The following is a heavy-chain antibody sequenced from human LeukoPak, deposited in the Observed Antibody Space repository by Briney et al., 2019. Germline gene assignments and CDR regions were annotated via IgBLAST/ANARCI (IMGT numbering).Heavy chain of an antibody. V-gene: IGHV4-34*01. J-gene: IGHJ4*02. CDR3: ARGRGIAVAGTTPLGGY. CDR1: GGSFSGYY. CDR2: INHSGST. D-gene: IGHD6-19*01. Sequence: PSETLSLTCAVYGGSFSGYYWSWIRQPPGKGLEWIGEINHSGSTNYNPSLKSRVTISVDTSKNQFSLKLSSVTAADTAVYYCARGRGIAVAGTTPLGGYWGQGTLVTVSS.